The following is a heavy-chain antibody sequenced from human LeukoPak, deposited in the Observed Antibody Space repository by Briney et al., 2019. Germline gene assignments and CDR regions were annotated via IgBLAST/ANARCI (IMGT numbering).Heavy chain of an antibody. CDR3: ARGRWLQFSD. Sequence: SETLSLTSTVSGGSISNYYWNWIRQPPGKGLEWIGYIYFTGSTNYNPSLKSRVTISLDTSKNQFSLKLSSVTAADTAIYYCARGRWLQFSDWGPGTLVTVSS. CDR2: IYFTGST. D-gene: IGHD5-24*01. V-gene: IGHV4-59*01. J-gene: IGHJ4*02. CDR1: GGSISNYY.